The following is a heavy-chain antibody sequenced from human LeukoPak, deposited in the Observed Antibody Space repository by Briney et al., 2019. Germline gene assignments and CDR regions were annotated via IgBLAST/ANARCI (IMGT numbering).Heavy chain of an antibody. D-gene: IGHD6-13*01. CDR3: AREGAEDGSWSFYYGMDV. J-gene: IGHJ6*02. CDR2: IIPILGIA. CDR1: GGTFSSYA. V-gene: IGHV1-69*04. Sequence: SVKVSCKASGGTFSSYAISWVRQAPGQGLEWMGRIIPILGIANYAQKFQGRVTITADKSTSTAYMELSSLRSEDTAVYYCAREGAEDGSWSFYYGMDVWGQGTTVTVSS.